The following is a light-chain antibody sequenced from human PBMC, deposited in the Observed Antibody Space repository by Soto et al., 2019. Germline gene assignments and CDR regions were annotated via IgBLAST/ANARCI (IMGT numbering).Light chain of an antibody. V-gene: IGKV3-20*01. CDR2: GAS. Sequence: GALSLSPGERASLSCRASQSVSSSYLAWYQQKPGQAPRLLIYGASSRATGIPDRFSGSGSGTDFTLTISRLEPEDFAVYYGQQYGSSPTWTFGQGTKVDIK. CDR3: QQYGSSPTWT. J-gene: IGKJ1*01. CDR1: QSVSSSY.